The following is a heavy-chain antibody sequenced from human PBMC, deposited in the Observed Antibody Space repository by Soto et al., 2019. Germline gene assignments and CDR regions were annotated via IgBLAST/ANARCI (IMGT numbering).Heavy chain of an antibody. CDR3: ARHSLALRKNNWFDP. CDR2: IFYLGSS. CDR1: GGSISIYY. V-gene: IGHV4-39*01. D-gene: IGHD3-3*02. Sequence: SEPLSLTCSVSGGSISIYYWGWVRQPPGKGLEWIGSIFYLGSSYYNPSLKSRVAMSVDTSKNQFSLRLRSVTAADTALYFCARHSLALRKNNWFDPWGQGIMVTVSS. J-gene: IGHJ5*02.